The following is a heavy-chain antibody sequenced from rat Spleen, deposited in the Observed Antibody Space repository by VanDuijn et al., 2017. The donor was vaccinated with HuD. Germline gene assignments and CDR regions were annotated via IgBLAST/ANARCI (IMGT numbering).Heavy chain of an antibody. J-gene: IGHJ4*01. Sequence: EVQLVESGGGLVQPGRSLKLSCAASGFTFSNYGMAWVRQAPTKGLEWVATIRYDGNNTFYGDSVKGRFTISRDNAESTLYLQMNSLRSEDTATYYCTRYSSWVMDAWGQGTSVTVSS. CDR2: IRYDGNNT. V-gene: IGHV5-29*01. CDR1: GFTFSNYG. CDR3: TRYSSWVMDA. D-gene: IGHD1-8*01.